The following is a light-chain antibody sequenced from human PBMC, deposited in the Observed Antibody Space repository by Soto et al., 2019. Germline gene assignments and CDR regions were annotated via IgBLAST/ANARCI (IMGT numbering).Light chain of an antibody. CDR3: QQYGSSPRT. CDR1: QRVSSTY. CDR2: GAS. Sequence: EIVLTQSPGTLSLSPGERATLSCRASQRVSSTYLAWYQQKPGQAPRLLIYGASSRATGVPDRFSGSGSGTDFTLTITRLEPEDFAVYYCQQYGSSPRTFGQGTIVEIK. V-gene: IGKV3-20*01. J-gene: IGKJ1*01.